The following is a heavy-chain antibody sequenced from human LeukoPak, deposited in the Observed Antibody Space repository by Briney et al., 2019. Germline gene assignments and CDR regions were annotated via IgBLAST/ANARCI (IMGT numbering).Heavy chain of an antibody. CDR3: VKGSNLESN. V-gene: IGHV3-33*06. J-gene: IGHJ4*02. CDR2: IWFDGSVK. CDR1: GFTFSKFA. D-gene: IGHD3-3*01. Sequence: AGGSLRLSCAASGFTFSKFAMHWVRQAPGRGLEWVAVIWFDGSVKYYRDSVKGRFTISRDNSKNTLYLQMNSLRVDDTAVYYCVKGSNLESNWGQGTLVTVSS.